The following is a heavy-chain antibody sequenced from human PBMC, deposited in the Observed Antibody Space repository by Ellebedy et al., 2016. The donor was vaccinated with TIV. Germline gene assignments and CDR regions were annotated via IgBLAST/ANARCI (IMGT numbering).Heavy chain of an antibody. CDR1: GFTFSSYA. CDR2: ISGSGGST. V-gene: IGHV3-23*01. Sequence: GGSLRLSXAASGFTFSSYAMSWVRQAPGKGLEWVSAISGSGGSTYYADSVKGRFTISRDNSKNTLYLQMNSLRAEDTAVYYCARLGYCSGGSCSLGMDVWGQGTTVTVSS. D-gene: IGHD2-15*01. J-gene: IGHJ6*02. CDR3: ARLGYCSGGSCSLGMDV.